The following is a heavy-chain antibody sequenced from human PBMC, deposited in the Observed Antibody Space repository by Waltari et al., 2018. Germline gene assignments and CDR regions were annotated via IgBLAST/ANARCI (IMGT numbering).Heavy chain of an antibody. V-gene: IGHV2-5*01. CDR3: VHPADYYDSSNYGVY. Sequence: QITLKESGPTLVKPTQTPMLTCTFSGFALTSSGVGVGWIRQPPGKALEWPAFIYWNDNKLYNPSLKSRLSITKDAARNQVVLTMTNMGPVDTATYYCVHPADYYDSSNYGVYWGQGTLVTVSS. J-gene: IGHJ4*02. D-gene: IGHD3-22*01. CDR1: GFALTSSGVG. CDR2: IYWNDNK.